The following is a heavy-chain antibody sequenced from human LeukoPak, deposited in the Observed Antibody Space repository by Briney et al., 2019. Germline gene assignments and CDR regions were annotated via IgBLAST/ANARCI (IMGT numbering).Heavy chain of an antibody. D-gene: IGHD6-13*01. J-gene: IGHJ4*02. CDR2: ISSSGSTI. Sequence: GGSLRLSCAASGFTFSDYYMSWIRQAPGKGLEWVSYISSSGSTIYYADSVKGRFTISRDNAKNSLYLQVNSLRAEDTAVYYCARDRRKRGFGYSSSWYDYWGQGTLVTVSS. V-gene: IGHV3-11*01. CDR1: GFTFSDYY. CDR3: ARDRRKRGFGYSSSWYDY.